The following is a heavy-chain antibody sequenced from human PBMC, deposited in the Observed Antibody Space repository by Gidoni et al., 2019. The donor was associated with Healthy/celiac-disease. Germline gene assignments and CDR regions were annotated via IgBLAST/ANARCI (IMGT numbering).Heavy chain of an antibody. CDR2: ISGSGGST. D-gene: IGHD3-9*01. CDR1: GFTFSSYA. Sequence: EVQLLESGGGLVQPGGSLRLSCAASGFTFSSYAMSWVRQAPGKGLEWVSAISGSGGSTNYADSVKGRFTIARDNSQNTLYLQMNSLRAEDTAVYYCAKRMYYDILTGSIPSYWGQGTLVTVSS. V-gene: IGHV3-23*01. CDR3: AKRMYYDILTGSIPSY. J-gene: IGHJ4*02.